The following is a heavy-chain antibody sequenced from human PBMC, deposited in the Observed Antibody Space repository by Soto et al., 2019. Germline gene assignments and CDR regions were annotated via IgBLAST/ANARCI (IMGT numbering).Heavy chain of an antibody. CDR2: IYYSGST. V-gene: IGHV4-30-4*01. D-gene: IGHD6-6*01. J-gene: IGHJ5*01. CDR1: GGSISSGDYY. CDR3: ARERPDGARLDP. Sequence: QVQLQESGPGLVKPSQTLSLTCTVSGGSISSGDYYWSWIRQHPGKGLEWIGYIYYSGSTYYNPSLKSRVTISVDTSKNQFSLMLSSVTAADTAVYYCARERPDGARLDPWGQGTLVTVSS.